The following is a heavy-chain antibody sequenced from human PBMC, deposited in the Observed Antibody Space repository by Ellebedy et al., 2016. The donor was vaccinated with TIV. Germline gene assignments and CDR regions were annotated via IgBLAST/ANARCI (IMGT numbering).Heavy chain of an antibody. CDR1: GFTFSSYW. Sequence: PGGSLRLSCAASGFTFSSYWMHLVRQAPGKGLVWVSRINSDGSSTSYADSVKGRFTISRDNAKNTLYLQMNSLRAEDTAVYYCARGVRYSSGQDAFDIWGQGTMVTVSS. D-gene: IGHD6-19*01. CDR2: INSDGSST. V-gene: IGHV3-74*01. J-gene: IGHJ3*02. CDR3: ARGVRYSSGQDAFDI.